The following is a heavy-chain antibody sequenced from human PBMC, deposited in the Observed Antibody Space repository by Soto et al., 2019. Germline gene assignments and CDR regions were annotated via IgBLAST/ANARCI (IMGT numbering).Heavy chain of an antibody. D-gene: IGHD3-3*01. J-gene: IGHJ6*03. Sequence: QVQLQQWGAGLLKPSETLSLTCAVYGGSFSGYYWSWIRQPPGKGLEWIGEINHSGSTNYNPSLKSRVTLSVDTSKNQFSLKLSSVTAADTAVYYCAREAFLSGYYMDYYYYMDVWGKGTTVTVSS. V-gene: IGHV4-34*01. CDR1: GGSFSGYY. CDR3: AREAFLSGYYMDYYYYMDV. CDR2: INHSGST.